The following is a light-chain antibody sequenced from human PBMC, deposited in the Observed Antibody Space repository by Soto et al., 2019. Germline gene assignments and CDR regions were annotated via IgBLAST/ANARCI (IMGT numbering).Light chain of an antibody. J-gene: IGKJ1*01. V-gene: IGKV3-20*01. CDR1: QSVSNNY. CDR2: GAS. Sequence: EIVLTQSPGTLSLSPGEIATLSCRASQSVSNNYLAWYQQKPGQAPRLLIYGASNRATGIPDRFSGSGSGTDFTLTISRLEPEDFAVYDCQQYGSSGTVGQGTKVEIK. CDR3: QQYGSSGT.